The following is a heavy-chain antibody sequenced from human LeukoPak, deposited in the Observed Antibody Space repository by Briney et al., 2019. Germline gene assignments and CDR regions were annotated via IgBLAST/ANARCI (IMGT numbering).Heavy chain of an antibody. CDR3: ASASPSSKEGYYYYGMDV. CDR2: INPNSGGT. J-gene: IGHJ6*02. Sequence: GASVKVSCKASGYTFTGYYMHWVRQAPGQGLEWMGWINPNSGGTNYAQKFQGSLTITREASMSTAYMELSRLRSDDTAVYYCASASPSSKEGYYYYGMDVWGQGTTVTVSS. CDR1: GYTFTGYY. D-gene: IGHD2-2*01. V-gene: IGHV1-2*02.